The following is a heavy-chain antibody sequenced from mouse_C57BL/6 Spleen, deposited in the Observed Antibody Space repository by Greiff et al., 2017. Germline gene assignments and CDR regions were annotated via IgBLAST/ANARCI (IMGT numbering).Heavy chain of an antibody. J-gene: IGHJ4*01. Sequence: EVMLVESGGGLVKPGGSLKLSCAASGFTFSDYGMHWVRQAPEQGLEWVAYISSGSSTIYYADTVKGRFTISRDNAKNTLFLQMTSLRSEDTAMYYCARRNLEGAMDDWGQGTSVTVSS. CDR2: ISSGSSTI. CDR1: GFTFSDYG. V-gene: IGHV5-17*01. CDR3: ARRNLEGAMDD.